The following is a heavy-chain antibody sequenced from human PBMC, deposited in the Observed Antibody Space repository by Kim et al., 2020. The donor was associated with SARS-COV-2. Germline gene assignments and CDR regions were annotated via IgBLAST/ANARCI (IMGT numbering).Heavy chain of an antibody. CDR1: GFTFSSYA. V-gene: IGHV3-30*04. CDR3: ARDGSMAMIVVVITTYFDY. Sequence: GGSLRLSCAASGFTFSSYAMHWVRQAPGKGLEWVAVISYDGSNKYYADSVKGRFTISRDNSKNTLYLQMNSLRAEDTAVYYCARDGSMAMIVVVITTYFDYWGQGTLVTVSS. CDR2: ISYDGSNK. D-gene: IGHD3-22*01. J-gene: IGHJ4*02.